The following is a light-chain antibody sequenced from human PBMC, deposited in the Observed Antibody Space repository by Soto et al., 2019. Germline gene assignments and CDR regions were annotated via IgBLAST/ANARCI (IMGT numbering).Light chain of an antibody. CDR2: EVF. J-gene: IGKJ1*01. CDR1: QSLLHSDGKTY. V-gene: IGKV2D-29*01. CDR3: MQTIQLPWT. Sequence: EIVMNHTPLSLSVTPGQPASISCKSSQSLLHSDGKTYFYWYLQKPGQPPQLLIYEVFNRFSGMPDRFSGSGSGTDFTLKISLVEAEDVGIYYCMQTIQLPWTFGQGTKVHIK.